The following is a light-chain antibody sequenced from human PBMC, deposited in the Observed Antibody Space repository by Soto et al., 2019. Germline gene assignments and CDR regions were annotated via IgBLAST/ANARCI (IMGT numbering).Light chain of an antibody. CDR1: SSDVGYYDY. J-gene: IGLJ1*01. Sequence: QSALTQPPSASGFPGQSVTISCTGTSSDVGYYDYVSWYQQHPGKAPKLVIYEVTKRPSGVPDRVSASKSGNTASLTVSGLRAEDEADYYCSSYAGSNNLVFGSGNKVTVL. CDR3: SSYAGSNNLV. CDR2: EVT. V-gene: IGLV2-8*01.